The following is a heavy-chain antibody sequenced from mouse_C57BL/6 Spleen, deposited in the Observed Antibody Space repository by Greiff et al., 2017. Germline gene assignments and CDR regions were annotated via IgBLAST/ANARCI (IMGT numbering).Heavy chain of an antibody. D-gene: IGHD2-3*01. CDR2: IDPENGDT. Sequence: VQLQQSGAELVRPGASVKLSCTASGFNIKDDYMHWVKQRPEQGLEWIGWIDPENGDTEYASKFQGKATITADTSSNTAYLQLSSLTSEDTAGYYCTRMVRGYWGQGTTLTVSS. CDR1: GFNIKDDY. V-gene: IGHV14-4*01. CDR3: TRMVRGY. J-gene: IGHJ2*01.